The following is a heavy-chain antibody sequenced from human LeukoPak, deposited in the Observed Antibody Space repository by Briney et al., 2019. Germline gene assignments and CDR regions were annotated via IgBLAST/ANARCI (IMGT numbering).Heavy chain of an antibody. CDR2: ISYDGSNK. CDR3: AKARYYDILTGYFDY. D-gene: IGHD3-9*01. V-gene: IGHV3-30*18. J-gene: IGHJ4*02. Sequence: GGSLRLSCAASGFTFSSYGMHWVRQAPGKGLEWVAVISYDGSNKYYADSVKGRFTISRDNSKNTLYLQMNSLRAEDTAVYYCAKARYYDILTGYFDYWGQGTLVTVSS. CDR1: GFTFSSYG.